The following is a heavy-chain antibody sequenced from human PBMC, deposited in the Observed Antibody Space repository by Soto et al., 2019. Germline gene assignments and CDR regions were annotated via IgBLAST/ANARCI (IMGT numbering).Heavy chain of an antibody. J-gene: IGHJ6*02. Sequence: GSLRLSCAASGFTFRSYGMHWVRQAPGKGLEWVAVISYDGSNKYYADSVKGRFTISRDNSENTLYLQMNSLRAEDTAVYYCAKGAGSSAGDYYYYGMDVWGQGTTVTVSS. CDR3: AKGAGSSAGDYYYYGMDV. CDR1: GFTFRSYG. V-gene: IGHV3-30*18. D-gene: IGHD6-6*01. CDR2: ISYDGSNK.